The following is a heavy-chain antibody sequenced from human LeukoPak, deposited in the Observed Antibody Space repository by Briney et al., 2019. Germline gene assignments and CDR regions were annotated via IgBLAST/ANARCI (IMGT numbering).Heavy chain of an antibody. Sequence: ASVKVSCKASGYTFTSYVINRVRQATGQGLEWMGWMNPNSGNTGYAQKIQGRVTMTRNTSISIAYMELSSLRSEDTAVYYCARLSIAARPSGHYYGMDVWGQGTTVTVSS. CDR3: ARLSIAARPSGHYYGMDV. V-gene: IGHV1-8*01. D-gene: IGHD6-6*01. CDR2: MNPNSGNT. CDR1: GYTFTSYV. J-gene: IGHJ6*02.